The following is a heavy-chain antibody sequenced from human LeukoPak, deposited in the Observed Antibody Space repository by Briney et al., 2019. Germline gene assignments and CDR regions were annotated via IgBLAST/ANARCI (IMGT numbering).Heavy chain of an antibody. CDR2: INPNSGGT. CDR1: GYTFTGYY. V-gene: IGHV1-2*02. Sequence: ASVKVSCKASGYTFTGYYMHWVRQAPGQGLEWMGWINPNSGGTNYAQKFQGRVTMTRDTSISTAYMELSRLRSDDTAVYYCARGTYYDFWSGSHYWGQGTLVTVSS. J-gene: IGHJ4*02. CDR3: ARGTYYDFWSGSHY. D-gene: IGHD3-3*01.